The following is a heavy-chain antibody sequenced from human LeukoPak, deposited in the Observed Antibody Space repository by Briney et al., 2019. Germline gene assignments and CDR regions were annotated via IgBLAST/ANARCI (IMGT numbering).Heavy chain of an antibody. CDR2: ISGSGGST. CDR1: GFTVSGNY. Sequence: PGGSLRLSCAASGFTVSGNYMSWVRQAPGKGLEWVSGISGSGGSTYNADSVKGRFTISRDNAKNTLYLQMNGLRAEDTAVYYCARSGYNWNDVIFFDYWGQGTLVTVSS. J-gene: IGHJ4*02. CDR3: ARSGYNWNDVIFFDY. V-gene: IGHV3-23*01. D-gene: IGHD1-1*01.